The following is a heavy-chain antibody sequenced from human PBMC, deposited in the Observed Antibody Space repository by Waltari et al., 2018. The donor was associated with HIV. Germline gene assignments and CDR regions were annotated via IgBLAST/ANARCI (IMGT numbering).Heavy chain of an antibody. V-gene: IGHV3-15*01. Sequence: EVQLVDSGGGLVKHGGSLRLSCAASGFTISDAWVSWVRQAPGGGLEWVGRIKSQMDGGTTDYAATMKGRFTISGDESKNTLYLQMNSLKVEDTAMYYCATLGGGTRDYWGQGTLVTVSS. CDR3: ATLGGGTRDY. J-gene: IGHJ4*02. CDR2: IKSQMDGGTT. D-gene: IGHD3-16*01. CDR1: GFTISDAW.